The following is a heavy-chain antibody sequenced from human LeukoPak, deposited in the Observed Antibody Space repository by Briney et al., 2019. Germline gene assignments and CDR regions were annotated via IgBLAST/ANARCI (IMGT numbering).Heavy chain of an antibody. J-gene: IGHJ4*02. CDR1: GGSISSSSYY. V-gene: IGHV4-39*01. CDR2: IYYSGST. Sequence: SETLSLTCTVSGGSISSSSYYWGWIRQPPGKGLEWIGSIYYSGSTYYNPSLKSRVTISVDTSKNQFSLKLSSVTAADTAVYYCARHGGCSSTSCYRRAIDYWGQGTLVTVSS. CDR3: ARHGGCSSTSCYRRAIDY. D-gene: IGHD2-2*01.